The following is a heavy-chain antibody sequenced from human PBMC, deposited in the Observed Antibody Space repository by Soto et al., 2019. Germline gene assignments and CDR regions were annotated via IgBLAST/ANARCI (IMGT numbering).Heavy chain of an antibody. CDR2: ISSRSTYI. J-gene: IGHJ3*02. CDR3: ASDRLSASVPEEDFDM. V-gene: IGHV3-21*01. D-gene: IGHD3-16*01. Sequence: EVQLVESGGGLVEPGGSLRLSCAASGFTFSAYNSNWVRQAPGKGLEWISSISSRSTYIYYADSVKGRFTISRDNTKTSLYLQMNSLRAEDTAVYYCASDRLSASVPEEDFDMWGQGTMLTVSS. CDR1: GFTFSAYN.